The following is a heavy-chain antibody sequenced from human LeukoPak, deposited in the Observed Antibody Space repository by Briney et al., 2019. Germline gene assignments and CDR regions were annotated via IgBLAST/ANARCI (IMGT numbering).Heavy chain of an antibody. V-gene: IGHV3-74*01. J-gene: IGHJ3*02. CDR2: FNSDCGDT. Sequence: GGPLRLSCAAPGFTFSGYWMPWFGQAPGKGRIWVSRFNSDCGDTTYADSVRGRFTISRDKAKNTLYLQMNSLRADDTAVYYCARGGSGTFHIWGQGTMVTVSS. CDR3: ARGGSGTFHI. D-gene: IGHD3-10*01. CDR1: GFTFSGYW.